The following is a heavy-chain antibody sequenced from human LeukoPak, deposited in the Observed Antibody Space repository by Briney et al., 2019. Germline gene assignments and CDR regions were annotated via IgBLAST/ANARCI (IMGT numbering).Heavy chain of an antibody. J-gene: IGHJ6*02. CDR1: GYTFTSYG. CDR2: ISAYNGNT. CDR3: ARGPDYYGSGSYGDV. Sequence: GASVKVSCKASGYTFTSYGISWVRQAPGQGLEWMGWISAYNGNTNYAQKLQGRVTMTTDTSTSTAYMELRSLRSEDTAVYYCARGPDYYGSGSYGDVWGQGTTVTVAS. D-gene: IGHD3-10*01. V-gene: IGHV1-18*01.